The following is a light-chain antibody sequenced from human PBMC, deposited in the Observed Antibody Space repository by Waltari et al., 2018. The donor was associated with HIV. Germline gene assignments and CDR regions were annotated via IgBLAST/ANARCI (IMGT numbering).Light chain of an antibody. CDR3: QQSNSYPLT. Sequence: DIQLTQSPSFLSASVADRVTITCRASQDISTYVAWYQQKPGKAPNLLIYSTSILRTGVPSRFSGSGSGTEFTLTVTNLQPEDFALYYCQQSNSYPLTFGGGTRVEIK. V-gene: IGKV1-9*01. J-gene: IGKJ4*01. CDR2: STS. CDR1: QDISTY.